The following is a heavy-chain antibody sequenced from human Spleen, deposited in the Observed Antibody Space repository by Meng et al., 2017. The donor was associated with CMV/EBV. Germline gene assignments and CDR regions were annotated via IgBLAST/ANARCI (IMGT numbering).Heavy chain of an antibody. CDR3: ARDSGSTSGYGMDV. CDR2: IYYSGST. Sequence: SETLSLTCTVSGGSISSSSYYWGWIRQPPGKGLECIGSIYYSGSTYYNPSLKSRVTISVDTSKNQFSLKLSSVTAADTAVYYCARDSGSTSGYGMDVWGQGTTVTVSS. D-gene: IGHD2-2*01. V-gene: IGHV4-39*07. CDR1: GGSISSSSYY. J-gene: IGHJ6*02.